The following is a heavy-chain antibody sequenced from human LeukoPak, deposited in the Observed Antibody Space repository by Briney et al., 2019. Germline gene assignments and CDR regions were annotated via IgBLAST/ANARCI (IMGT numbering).Heavy chain of an antibody. CDR1: GFTFDDYA. J-gene: IGHJ4*02. CDR3: AKDLAYDSSGTFDY. Sequence: GRSLRLSCAASGFTFDDYAMHWVRQAPGKGLEWVSGISWNSGSRGYADSVKGRFTLSRDNAKNSLYLQMNSLRAEDTALYYCAKDLAYDSSGTFDYWGQGTLVTVSS. CDR2: ISWNSGSR. V-gene: IGHV3-9*01. D-gene: IGHD3-22*01.